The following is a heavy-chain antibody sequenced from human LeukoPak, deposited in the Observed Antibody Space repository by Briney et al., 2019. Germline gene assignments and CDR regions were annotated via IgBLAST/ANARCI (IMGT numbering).Heavy chain of an antibody. D-gene: IGHD5-18*01. Sequence: GGSLRLSCAASGFTFSSYGMIWVRQAPGKGLEWVSYIDSSGSTIYNADSVKGRFTISRGNAKNSLYLQMNSLRAEDTAVYYCARGRYSSAFAFLDYWGPGTLVTISS. J-gene: IGHJ4*02. CDR3: ARGRYSSAFAFLDY. CDR1: GFTFSSYG. CDR2: IDSSGSTI. V-gene: IGHV3-48*03.